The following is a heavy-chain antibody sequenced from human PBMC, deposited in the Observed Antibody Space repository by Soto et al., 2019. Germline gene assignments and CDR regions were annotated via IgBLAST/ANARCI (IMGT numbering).Heavy chain of an antibody. D-gene: IGHD3-3*01. CDR1: GYTFSSHA. Sequence: ASVNVSCKASGYTFSSHAIHWVRQAPGQRLEWMGWINAGNGDTNYSQKFQGRVAITTDTSASSAYLELSTLRSEDTAVYYCARDGARIAVFGVVYYFDYWGQGTVVTVSS. V-gene: IGHV1-3*01. CDR3: ARDGARIAVFGVVYYFDY. J-gene: IGHJ4*02. CDR2: INAGNGDT.